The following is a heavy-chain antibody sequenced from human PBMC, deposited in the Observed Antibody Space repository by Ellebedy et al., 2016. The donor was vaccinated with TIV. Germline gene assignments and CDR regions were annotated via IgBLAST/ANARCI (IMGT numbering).Heavy chain of an antibody. J-gene: IGHJ4*02. D-gene: IGHD5-18*01. Sequence: GGSLRLSXPAPGFSYSNFAMHWVRQTPGKGLEWVSSITSTSTYMYYADSVKGRFTISRDNAKNSLYLQMNSLRAEDTAVYYCARAGGYNYDLDYWGQGTLVTLSS. V-gene: IGHV3-21*01. CDR3: ARAGGYNYDLDY. CDR1: GFSYSNFA. CDR2: ITSTSTYM.